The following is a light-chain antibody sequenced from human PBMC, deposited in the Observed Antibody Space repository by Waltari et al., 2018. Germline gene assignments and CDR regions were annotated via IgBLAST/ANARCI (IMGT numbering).Light chain of an antibody. Sequence: SYVLTQPPSVSVAPGKTASIPCGGTNIGTQRVPWYPPKPGPPPVVVIHYVSDRPSGIPARFSGSTSGNTATLTISRVEGGDEADYYCQVWDSGSAHWVFGGGTKLTVL. CDR3: QVWDSGSAHWV. CDR1: NIGTQR. CDR2: YVS. J-gene: IGLJ3*02. V-gene: IGLV3-21*04.